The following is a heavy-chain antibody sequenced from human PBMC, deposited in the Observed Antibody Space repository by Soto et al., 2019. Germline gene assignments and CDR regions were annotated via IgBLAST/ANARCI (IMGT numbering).Heavy chain of an antibody. CDR2: IYYSGST. Sequence: SETLSLTCDVSGASISTTFWWSWVRQSPGKGLEWIGYIYYSGSTYYNPSLKSRVTMSVDTSKNQFSLKLSSVTAVDTSLYYCAREGSWFDLWGQGTLVTVSS. V-gene: IGHV4-28*03. CDR1: GASISTTFW. J-gene: IGHJ5*02. CDR3: AREGSWFDL.